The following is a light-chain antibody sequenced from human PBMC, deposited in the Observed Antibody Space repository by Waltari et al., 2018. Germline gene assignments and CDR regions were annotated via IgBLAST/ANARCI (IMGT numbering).Light chain of an antibody. CDR2: GAS. CDR3: QQSYSTLWT. Sequence: DVQMTQSPSSLSASVGDRVTITCRAGQNIATYLNWYQHKPGTAPRLLIYGASSLQSGVPSRFIAGGSGKEFTLTISSLEPDDFATYYCQQSYSTLWTFGQGTKVEIK. J-gene: IGKJ1*01. CDR1: QNIATY. V-gene: IGKV1-39*01.